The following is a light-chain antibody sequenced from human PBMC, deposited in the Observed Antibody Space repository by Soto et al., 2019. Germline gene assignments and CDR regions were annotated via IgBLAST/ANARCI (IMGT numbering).Light chain of an antibody. Sequence: QSVLTQPPSASGTPGQRVTISCSGSSSNIGRNAVSWYQHLPGTAPKLLIYSNNQRPSGVPDRFSGSKSGTSASLAISGLQSEGLSDEYCAPWDESLNAQVVFRGGTQLTVL. CDR2: SNN. CDR1: SSNIGRNA. V-gene: IGLV1-44*01. J-gene: IGLJ2*01. CDR3: APWDESLNAQVV.